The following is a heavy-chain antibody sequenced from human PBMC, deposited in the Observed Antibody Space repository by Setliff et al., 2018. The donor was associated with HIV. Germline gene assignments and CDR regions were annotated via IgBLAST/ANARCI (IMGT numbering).Heavy chain of an antibody. CDR1: GFSFSYYW. V-gene: IGHV3-74*03. CDR3: VRVAGFSSSWFAY. J-gene: IGHJ5*01. D-gene: IGHD6-13*01. Sequence: HPGGSLRLSCAASGFSFSYYWMHWVRQAPGKRLEWVARINSDGSTVEHAGAVKGRLTISRDNARNTLYLEMNGLRVEDAAMYYCVRVAGFSSSWFAYWGQGTLVTVSS. CDR2: INSDGSTV.